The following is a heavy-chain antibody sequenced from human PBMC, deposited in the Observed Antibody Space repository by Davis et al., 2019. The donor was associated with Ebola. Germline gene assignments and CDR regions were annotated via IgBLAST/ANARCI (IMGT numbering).Heavy chain of an antibody. J-gene: IGHJ4*02. Sequence: PGGSLRLSCAASGFTFSSYGMHWVRQAPGKGLEWVAVISYDGSNKYYADSVKGRFTISRDNSKNTLYLQMNSLRAEDTAVYYCAKVRSRIAVAGYFDYWGQGTLVTVSS. CDR2: ISYDGSNK. CDR1: GFTFSSYG. CDR3: AKVRSRIAVAGYFDY. V-gene: IGHV3-30*18. D-gene: IGHD6-19*01.